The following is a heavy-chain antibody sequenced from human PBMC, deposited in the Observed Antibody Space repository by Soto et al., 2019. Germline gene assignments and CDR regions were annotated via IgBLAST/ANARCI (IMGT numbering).Heavy chain of an antibody. CDR3: TTDSYSPIIVVRFDY. V-gene: IGHV3-15*07. D-gene: IGHD3-22*01. J-gene: IGHJ4*01. CDR1: GFTFSNAW. CDR2: IKSKTDGGTP. Sequence: SGGSLRLSCAASGFTFSNAWINWVRQAPGKGLEWVGRIKSKTDGGTPDYAAPVKGRFAISRDDSKNMVYLQMNSLKTEDTGIFYFTTDSYSPIIVVRFDYWGHGTLVTVSS.